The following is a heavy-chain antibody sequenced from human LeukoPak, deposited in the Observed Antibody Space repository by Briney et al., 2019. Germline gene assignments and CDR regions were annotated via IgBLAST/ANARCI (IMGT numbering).Heavy chain of an antibody. CDR1: GYTFTSYY. D-gene: IGHD4-23*01. V-gene: IGHV1-46*01. CDR3: ARENYGGNSGGCFDY. Sequence: ASVKVSCKASGYTFTSYYMHWVRQAPGQGLEWMGIINPSGGSTSYAQKFQGRVTMTRDTSTSTVYMELSSLGSEDTAVYYCARENYGGNSGGCFDYWGQGTLVTVSS. J-gene: IGHJ4*02. CDR2: INPSGGST.